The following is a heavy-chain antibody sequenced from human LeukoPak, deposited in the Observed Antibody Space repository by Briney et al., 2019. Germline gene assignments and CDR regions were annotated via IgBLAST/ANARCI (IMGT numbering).Heavy chain of an antibody. D-gene: IGHD3-10*01. Sequence: SETLSLTCTFSGSSITHIISYWLWLRQPPGRGLEGIGFIYYSGNAFYNASLKSRVTMSVGACSKQFSLRMISVTAADTAVYYCAREVGVRGGVDWFDSWGQGTLVTVSS. CDR2: IYYSGNA. V-gene: IGHV4-39*07. J-gene: IGHJ5*01. CDR3: AREVGVRGGVDWFDS. CDR1: GSSITHIISY.